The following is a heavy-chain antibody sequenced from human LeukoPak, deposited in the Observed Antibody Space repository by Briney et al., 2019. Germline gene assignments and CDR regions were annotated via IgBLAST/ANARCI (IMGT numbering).Heavy chain of an antibody. D-gene: IGHD5-24*01. Sequence: GGSLRLSCAASGFTFSSYGMSWVRQAPGKGLEWVSAISDSGGRTFYADSVKGRFTISRDNSKNTLYLQMNSLRAEDTAVYYCARGKMAYEYWGQGTLVTVSS. CDR2: ISDSGGRT. V-gene: IGHV3-23*01. CDR1: GFTFSSYG. CDR3: ARGKMAYEY. J-gene: IGHJ4*02.